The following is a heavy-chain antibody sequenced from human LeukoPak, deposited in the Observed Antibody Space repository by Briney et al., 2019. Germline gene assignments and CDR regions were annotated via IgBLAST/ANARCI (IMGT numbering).Heavy chain of an antibody. V-gene: IGHV4-34*01. CDR2: LYYTGST. D-gene: IGHD3-10*01. Sequence: SETLSLTCAVYGGSFSGYYWNWIRQPPGKGLEWIGNLYYTGSTYYNPSLESRLTISVERTKNQFSLNLSSVTAADTAVYYCARFFRGNDAFDIWGQGTVVTVSS. CDR3: ARFFRGNDAFDI. CDR1: GGSFSGYY. J-gene: IGHJ3*02.